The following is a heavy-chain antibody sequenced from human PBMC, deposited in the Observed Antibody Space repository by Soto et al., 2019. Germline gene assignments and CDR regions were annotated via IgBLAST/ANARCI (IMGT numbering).Heavy chain of an antibody. CDR2: IIPIFGTA. D-gene: IGHD2-15*01. CDR1: GGTFSSYA. J-gene: IGHJ6*02. CDR3: ALELYSSTEPICGMDV. Sequence: QVQLVQSGAEVKKPGSSVKVSCKASGGTFSSYAISWVRHAPGQGLEWMGGIIPIFGTANYAQKFQGRVTITADKSTSTAYMELSSLRSEDTAVYYCALELYSSTEPICGMDVWGQGTTVTVSS. V-gene: IGHV1-69*06.